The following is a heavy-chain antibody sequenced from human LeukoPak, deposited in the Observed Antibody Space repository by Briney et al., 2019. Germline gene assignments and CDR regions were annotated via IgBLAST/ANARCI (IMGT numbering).Heavy chain of an antibody. V-gene: IGHV1-69*06. CDR1: GGTFSSYA. Sequence: GASVKVSCKASGGTFSSYAISWVRQAPGQGLEWMGGIIPIFGTANYAQKFQGRVAITADKSTSTAYMELSSLRSEDTAVYYCARDAGMTTVTFDYWGQGTLVTVSS. CDR3: ARDAGMTTVTFDY. CDR2: IIPIFGTA. J-gene: IGHJ4*02. D-gene: IGHD4-17*01.